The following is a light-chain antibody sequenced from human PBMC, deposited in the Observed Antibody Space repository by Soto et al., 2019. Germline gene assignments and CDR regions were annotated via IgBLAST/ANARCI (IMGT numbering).Light chain of an antibody. CDR2: EVS. CDR1: SSDVGGYNY. CDR3: CSYTSSTTPL. J-gene: IGLJ2*01. Sequence: QSALTQPASVSGSPGQSITISCTGTSSDVGGYNYVSWYQEYPGKAPKLMIYEVSKRPSGVSNRFSGSKSGNTASLTISGLQAEDEADYYCCSYTSSTTPLFGGGTKLTVL. V-gene: IGLV2-14*01.